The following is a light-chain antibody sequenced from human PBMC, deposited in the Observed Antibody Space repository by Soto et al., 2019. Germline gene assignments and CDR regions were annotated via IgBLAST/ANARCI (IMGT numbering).Light chain of an antibody. V-gene: IGKV3-20*01. CDR2: GAS. J-gene: IGKJ2*01. CDR3: QHYSSSPPYT. Sequence: IVLTQSPDTLSLSPGERATIYWRASRSVSSSYLAWYQHKAGQAPRLLISGASNRATDIPDRFSGSESGTDFTRTISRLEPEDFAVYYCQHYSSSPPYTFGQGTKLEIK. CDR1: RSVSSSY.